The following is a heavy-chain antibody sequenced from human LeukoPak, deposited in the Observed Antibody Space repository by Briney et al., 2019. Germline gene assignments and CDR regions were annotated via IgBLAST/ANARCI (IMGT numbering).Heavy chain of an antibody. Sequence: GGSLRLSCAASGFTFSSYWMSWVRQAPGKGLEWVANIKQDGSEKYYVDSVKGRFAISRDNAKNSLYLQMNSLRAEDTAVYYCARDWASGSSSWYTHWGQGTLVTVSS. CDR1: GFTFSSYW. CDR2: IKQDGSEK. D-gene: IGHD6-13*01. V-gene: IGHV3-7*01. CDR3: ARDWASGSSSWYTH. J-gene: IGHJ1*01.